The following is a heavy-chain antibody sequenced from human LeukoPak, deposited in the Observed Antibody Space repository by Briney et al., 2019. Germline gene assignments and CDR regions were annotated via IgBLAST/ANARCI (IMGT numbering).Heavy chain of an antibody. D-gene: IGHD3-3*01. CDR2: ITNDGSST. J-gene: IGHJ4*02. CDR3: ARDPEYYDFWSGYSTHFDY. V-gene: IGHV3-74*01. CDR1: GLTFSSHW. Sequence: GGSLRLSCAASGLTFSSHWMHWVRQAPEKGLVWVSRITNDGSSTTYADSVKGRFTISRDNAKNMLYLQVNSLRAEDTAVYYCARDPEYYDFWSGYSTHFDYWGQGTLVTVPS.